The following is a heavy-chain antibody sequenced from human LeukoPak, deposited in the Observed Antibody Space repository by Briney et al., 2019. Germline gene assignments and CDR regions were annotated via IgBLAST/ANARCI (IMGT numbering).Heavy chain of an antibody. V-gene: IGHV4-59*01. CDR2: IYCSGST. CDR1: GGSISSYY. Sequence: SETLSLTCTVSGGSISSYYWSWIRQPPGKGLEWIGYIYCSGSTNYNPSLKSRVTISVDTSKNQFSLKLSSVTAADTAVYYCARGLSDYYDSSGFPPYFQHWGQGTLVTVSS. D-gene: IGHD3-22*01. CDR3: ARGLSDYYDSSGFPPYFQH. J-gene: IGHJ1*01.